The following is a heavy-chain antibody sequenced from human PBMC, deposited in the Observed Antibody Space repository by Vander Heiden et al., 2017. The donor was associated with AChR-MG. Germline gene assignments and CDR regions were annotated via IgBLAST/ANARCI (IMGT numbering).Heavy chain of an antibody. J-gene: IGHJ4*02. CDR1: GRPFLGYA. D-gene: IGHD3-22*01. Sequence: QVQLVQSGAEVKKPGSSVNVACKASGRPFLGYAIGWVRQAPGQGLEWKGRIIAIMGKAKYAQKFQGRVRITADKPTSTAYMELSSLRSEDTDVYYCGREAHCYDSSGYYYFWGQGTLVTVSS. V-gene: IGHV1-69*04. CDR3: GREAHCYDSSGYYYF. CDR2: IIAIMGKA.